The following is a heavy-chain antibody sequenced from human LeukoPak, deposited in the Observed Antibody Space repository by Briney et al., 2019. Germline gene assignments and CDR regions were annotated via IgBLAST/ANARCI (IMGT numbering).Heavy chain of an antibody. Sequence: GGSLRLSCAASGFTFSSYSMNWVRQAPGKGLEWVSSISSSSSYIYYADSVKGRFTISRDNAKNSLYLQMNSLRAEDTAVYYCARGEYSSGWFRLYYYYYMDVWGKGTTVTVSS. CDR1: GFTFSSYS. D-gene: IGHD6-19*01. CDR3: ARGEYSSGWFRLYYYYYMDV. CDR2: ISSSSSYI. J-gene: IGHJ6*03. V-gene: IGHV3-21*01.